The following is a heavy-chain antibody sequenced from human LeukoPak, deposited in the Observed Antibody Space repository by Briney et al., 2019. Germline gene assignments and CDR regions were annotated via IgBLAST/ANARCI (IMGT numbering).Heavy chain of an antibody. CDR3: ARDTTTKRDAKCYFEY. Sequence: ASVKVSCKASAYTFTGYYMHWVRQAPGQGLEWMGWINPNNGGTNYAQKFQGRVTMTRDTSISTAYMELSRLRSDDTAVYYCARDTTTKRDAKCYFEYWGQGTLVTVSS. CDR2: INPNNGGT. J-gene: IGHJ4*02. CDR1: AYTFTGYY. V-gene: IGHV1-2*02. D-gene: IGHD1-26*01.